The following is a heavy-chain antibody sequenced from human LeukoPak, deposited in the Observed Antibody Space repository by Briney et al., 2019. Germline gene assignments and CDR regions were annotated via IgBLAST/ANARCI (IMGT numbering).Heavy chain of an antibody. D-gene: IGHD2-8*01. CDR2: IYYSGST. CDR1: GGSISSYY. Sequence: SETLSLTCTVSGGSISSYYWSWIRQPPGKGLEWIGYIYYSGSTNYNPSLKSRVTISVDTSKNQFSLKLSSVTAADTAVYYCARDGEDIVLMVYAPTGYYMDVWGKGTTVTVSS. CDR3: ARDGEDIVLMVYAPTGYYMDV. J-gene: IGHJ6*03. V-gene: IGHV4-59*12.